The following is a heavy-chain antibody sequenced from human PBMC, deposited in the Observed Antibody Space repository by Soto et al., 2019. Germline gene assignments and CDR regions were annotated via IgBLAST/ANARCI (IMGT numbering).Heavy chain of an antibody. CDR1: GGTFSSYA. CDR3: ARVGASSTRLLRDYYYGMDV. CDR2: IIPIFGTA. Sequence: QVQLVQSGAEVKKPGSSVKVSCKASGGTFSSYAISWVRQAPGQGLEWMGGIIPIFGTANYAQKFQGRVTITADESTSTAYMELSSLRSEDTAVYYCARVGASSTRLLRDYYYGMDVWGQGTTVTVSS. D-gene: IGHD2-2*01. V-gene: IGHV1-69*01. J-gene: IGHJ6*02.